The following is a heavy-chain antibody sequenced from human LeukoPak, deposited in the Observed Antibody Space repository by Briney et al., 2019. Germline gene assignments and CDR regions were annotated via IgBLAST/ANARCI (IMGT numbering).Heavy chain of an antibody. J-gene: IGHJ4*02. D-gene: IGHD6-13*01. Sequence: GASVKVSCKASGYTFTSYYMHWVRQAPGQGLEWMGIINPSGGSTSYAQKFQGRVTMTRDTSTSTVYMELSSLRSEDTAVYYCVREVKEIIGWEPVSGSWYGYWGQGTLVTVSS. CDR3: VREVKEIIGWEPVSGSWYGY. V-gene: IGHV1-46*01. CDR2: INPSGGST. CDR1: GYTFTSYY.